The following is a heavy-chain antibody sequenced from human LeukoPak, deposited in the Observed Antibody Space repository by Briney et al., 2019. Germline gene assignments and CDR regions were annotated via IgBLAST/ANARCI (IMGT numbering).Heavy chain of an antibody. V-gene: IGHV4-34*01. D-gene: IGHD2-15*01. CDR3: ARGHGVVLGYFDC. J-gene: IGHJ4*02. Sequence: SETLSLTCAVYGGSFSGYYWSWIRQPPGKGLEWIGEIYHSGSTNYNPSLKSRVTLSVDKSSNQFSLNLRSVTAADTAVYYCARGHGVVLGYFDCWGQGSLVTVSS. CDR2: IYHSGST. CDR1: GGSFSGYY.